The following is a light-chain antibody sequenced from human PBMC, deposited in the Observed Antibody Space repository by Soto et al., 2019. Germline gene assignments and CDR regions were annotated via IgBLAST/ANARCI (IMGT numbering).Light chain of an antibody. CDR1: ESLSTY. CDR3: QSYNDWPFS. CDR2: GAS. V-gene: IGKV3-15*01. Sequence: EIVMTQSPAALSVSPGERVTLSCRASESLSTYLAWYQHKPGQAPRLLIYGASTKATGIPARFSGSGSATDFTLTISSLQSEDFAVYYCQSYNDWPFSYGQGTKVESK. J-gene: IGKJ2*01.